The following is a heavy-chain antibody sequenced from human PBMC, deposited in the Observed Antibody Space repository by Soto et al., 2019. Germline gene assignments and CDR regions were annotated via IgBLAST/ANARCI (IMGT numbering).Heavy chain of an antibody. CDR2: IYYSGST. Sequence: SETLSLTCTVSGGSISSSSYYWGWIRQPPGKGLEWIGSIYYSGSTYYNPSLKSRVTISVDTSKNQFSLKLSSVTAADTAVYYCARGLWFGELSPFDYWGQGTLVTVSS. D-gene: IGHD3-10*01. V-gene: IGHV4-39*01. CDR3: ARGLWFGELSPFDY. J-gene: IGHJ4*02. CDR1: GGSISSSSYY.